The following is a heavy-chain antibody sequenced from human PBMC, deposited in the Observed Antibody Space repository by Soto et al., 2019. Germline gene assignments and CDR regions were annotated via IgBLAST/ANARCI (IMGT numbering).Heavy chain of an antibody. D-gene: IGHD6-19*01. J-gene: IGHJ4*02. Sequence: TLSLTCSVSGGSISGSYWSWIRQSPGKGLEWLGYVYYTGSTNYSPSLRSRVSISVDTSKNEFSLRLSSVTAADTAVYFCARSVAVPGAHIDYWGQGTQVTVS. V-gene: IGHV4-59*01. CDR2: VYYTGST. CDR3: ARSVAVPGAHIDY. CDR1: GGSISGSY.